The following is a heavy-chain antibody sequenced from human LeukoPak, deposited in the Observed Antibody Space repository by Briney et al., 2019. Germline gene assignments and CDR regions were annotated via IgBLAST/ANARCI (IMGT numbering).Heavy chain of an antibody. CDR3: ATAPHMIPKRYSSSFFDY. Sequence: GASVKVSCKVSGYTLTELSMHWVRQAPGKGLEWMGGFDPEDGETIYAQKFQGRVTMTEDTSTDTAYMELSSLRSEDTAVYYCATAPHMIPKRYSSSFFDYWGQGTLVTVSS. CDR2: FDPEDGET. J-gene: IGHJ4*02. CDR1: GYTLTELS. D-gene: IGHD6-13*01. V-gene: IGHV1-24*01.